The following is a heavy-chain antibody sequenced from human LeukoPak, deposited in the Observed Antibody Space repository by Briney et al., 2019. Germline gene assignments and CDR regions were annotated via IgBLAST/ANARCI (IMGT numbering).Heavy chain of an antibody. CDR1: GFTFDDYG. V-gene: IGHV3-20*04. D-gene: IGHD3-3*01. CDR2: INWNGGST. Sequence: GGSLRLSCAASGFTFDDYGMSWVRQAPGKGLEWVSGINWNGGSTGYADSVKGRFTISRDNAKNTVYLQMNSLRAEDTAMYYCARITIFGVAPDCWGQGTLVTVSS. J-gene: IGHJ4*02. CDR3: ARITIFGVAPDC.